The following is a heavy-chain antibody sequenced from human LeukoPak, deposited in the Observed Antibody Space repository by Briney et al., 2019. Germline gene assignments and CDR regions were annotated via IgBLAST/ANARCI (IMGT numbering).Heavy chain of an antibody. V-gene: IGHV1-8*01. CDR1: GYTYTSYD. CDR3: AREPSSSGWYYYYYGMDV. Sequence: ASVRVSCKASGYTYTSYDINWVRHATGQGLEWMGWMNPNSGNTGYAQKFQGRVTMTRNTSISTAYMELSSLRSEDTAVYYCAREPSSSGWYYYYYGMDVWGQGTTVTVSS. D-gene: IGHD6-19*01. CDR2: MNPNSGNT. J-gene: IGHJ6*02.